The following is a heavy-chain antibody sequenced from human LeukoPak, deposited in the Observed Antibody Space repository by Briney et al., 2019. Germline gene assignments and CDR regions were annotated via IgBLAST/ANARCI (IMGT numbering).Heavy chain of an antibody. D-gene: IGHD1-26*01. V-gene: IGHV4-39*07. CDR2: ILYSGTT. Sequence: SETLSLTCTVSGGSIGTSRYSWGWIRQPPGKGLEWIGNILYSGTTYYNPSLKSRVTISVDTSKNQFSLKLSSVTAADTAVYYCAREVGEWELRWFDPWGQGTLVTVSS. CDR1: GGSIGTSRYS. CDR3: AREVGEWELRWFDP. J-gene: IGHJ5*02.